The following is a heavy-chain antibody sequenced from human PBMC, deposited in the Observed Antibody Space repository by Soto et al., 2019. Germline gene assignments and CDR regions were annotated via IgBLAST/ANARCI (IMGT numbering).Heavy chain of an antibody. CDR3: AKDPRQLELLPRVGNYGMDV. Sequence: PGGSLRLSWAASGFTFSSYAMSCVLQAPGKGLEWVSAISGSGGSTYYADSVKGRFTISRDNSKNTLYLQMNSLRAEDTAVYYCAKDPRQLELLPRVGNYGMDVWGQGTTVTVSS. V-gene: IGHV3-23*01. J-gene: IGHJ6*02. CDR1: GFTFSSYA. CDR2: ISGSGGST. D-gene: IGHD1-7*01.